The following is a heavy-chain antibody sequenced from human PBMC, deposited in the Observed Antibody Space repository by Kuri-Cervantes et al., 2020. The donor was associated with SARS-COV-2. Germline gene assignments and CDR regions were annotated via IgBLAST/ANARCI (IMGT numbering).Heavy chain of an antibody. J-gene: IGHJ4*02. CDR1: GYTFTSYY. CDR3: AREGGTIFGVVMDLDY. V-gene: IGHV1-46*01. Sequence: ASVNVSCKASGYTFTSYYMHWVRQAPGQGLEWMGIINPSGGSTSYAQKFQGRVTMTRDTSTSTAYMERRSLRSDDTAVYYRAREGGTIFGVVMDLDYWGQGTLVTVSS. CDR2: INPSGGST. D-gene: IGHD3-3*01.